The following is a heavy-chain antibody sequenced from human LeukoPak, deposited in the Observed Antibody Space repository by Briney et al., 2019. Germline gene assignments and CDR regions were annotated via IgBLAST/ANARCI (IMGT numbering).Heavy chain of an antibody. CDR3: ARDWESDARTITDR. D-gene: IGHD5-12*01. Sequence: ASVKVSCKASGYRFTTYGISWLRQAPGQGLVWIGWVSANSGETNYAQNFRDRVTLTTDTSTSTAYIELRSLTSDDTAVYYCARDWESDARTITDRWGQGTLVTVSS. CDR1: GYRFTTYG. J-gene: IGHJ5*02. CDR2: VSANSGET. V-gene: IGHV1-18*01.